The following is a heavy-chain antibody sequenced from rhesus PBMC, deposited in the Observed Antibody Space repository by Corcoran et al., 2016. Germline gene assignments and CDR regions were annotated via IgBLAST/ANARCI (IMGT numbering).Heavy chain of an antibody. D-gene: IGHD3-22*01. Sequence: QLQLQESGPGLVKPSETLSVTCAVSGGSISSSYWSWIRQAPGKGLEWIGYIYVSGLTTNANPSLKGRVTLSVATSKTQLSLKLSSVTAADTAVYYCARYDWSDLYGLDSWGQGVVVTVSS. V-gene: IGHV4-169*01. J-gene: IGHJ6*01. CDR1: GGSISSSY. CDR3: ARYDWSDLYGLDS. CDR2: IYVSGLTT.